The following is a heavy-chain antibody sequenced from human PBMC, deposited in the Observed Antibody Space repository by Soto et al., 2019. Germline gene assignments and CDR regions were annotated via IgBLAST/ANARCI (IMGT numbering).Heavy chain of an antibody. D-gene: IGHD3-10*01. CDR1: GGSFSGYY. CDR3: ARGRTGITMVRGVSRPFDY. CDR2: INHSGST. J-gene: IGHJ4*02. Sequence: QVQLQQWGAVLLKPSETLSLTCAVYGGSFSGYYWSWIRQPPGKGLEWIGEINHSGSTNYNPSLKSRVTISVDTSKNQFSLKLSSVTAADTAVYYCARGRTGITMVRGVSRPFDYWGQGTLVTVSS. V-gene: IGHV4-34*01.